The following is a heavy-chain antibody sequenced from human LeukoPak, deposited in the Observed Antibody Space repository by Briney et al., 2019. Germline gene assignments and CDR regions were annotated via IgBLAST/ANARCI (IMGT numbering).Heavy chain of an antibody. D-gene: IGHD3-9*01. CDR3: AKAYLRYFDWLLSYYFDY. J-gene: IGHJ4*02. V-gene: IGHV3-23*01. CDR2: ISGSVGST. Sequence: SGGSLRLSCAASGFTFSSYAMSWVRQAPGEGLEWVSAISGSVGSTYYADSVKGRFTISRDNSKNTLYLQMNSLRAEDTAVYYCAKAYLRYFDWLLSYYFDYWGQGTLVTVSS. CDR1: GFTFSSYA.